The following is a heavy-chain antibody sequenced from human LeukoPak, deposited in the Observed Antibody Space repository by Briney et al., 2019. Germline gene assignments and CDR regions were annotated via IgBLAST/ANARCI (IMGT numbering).Heavy chain of an antibody. CDR2: IYHSGST. CDR3: ARNIVVVPTATGAFDV. V-gene: IGHV4-38-2*01. Sequence: SETLSLTCAVSGYSISSGYYWGWIRQPPGKGLEWIGSIYHSGSTYYNPSLKSRVTISVDTSKNQFSPKLSSVTAADTAMYYCARNIVVVPTATGAFDVWGQGTMVTVSS. J-gene: IGHJ3*01. D-gene: IGHD2-2*01. CDR1: GYSISSGYY.